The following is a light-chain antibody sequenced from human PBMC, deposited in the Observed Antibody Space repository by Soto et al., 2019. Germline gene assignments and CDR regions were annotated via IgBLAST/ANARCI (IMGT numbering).Light chain of an antibody. CDR2: AAS. Sequence: EIVLMQSPCTLSLSPGERATLSFRASQSMTRTYIAWYQKKPGQAPRLLIYAASIRAPGIPDKFSGTGSGTDYSLTIDRLEPEDSAVYYCHQYDNAPQTFGQGTKVDIK. V-gene: IGKV3-20*01. CDR3: HQYDNAPQT. CDR1: QSMTRTY. J-gene: IGKJ2*01.